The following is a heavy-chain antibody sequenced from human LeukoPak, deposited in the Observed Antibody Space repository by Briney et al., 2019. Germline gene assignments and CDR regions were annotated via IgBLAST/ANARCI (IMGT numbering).Heavy chain of an antibody. CDR3: VKDLYYDNSGYYSGAFDY. Sequence: PGGSLRLSCSASGFTFKKYAMHWVRQAPGKGLEYVSAINSNGGRTYYADSVKGRFTISRDTSKNTLFLQMSSLRVEDTAVYYCVKDLYYDNSGYYSGAFDYWGQGTLVSVSS. CDR2: INSNGGRT. V-gene: IGHV3-64D*06. D-gene: IGHD3-22*01. CDR1: GFTFKKYA. J-gene: IGHJ4*02.